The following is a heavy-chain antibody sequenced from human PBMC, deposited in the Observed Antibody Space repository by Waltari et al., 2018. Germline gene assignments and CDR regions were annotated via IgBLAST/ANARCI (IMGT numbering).Heavy chain of an antibody. CDR1: GLRCRTYG. V-gene: IGHV3-23*01. D-gene: IGHD4-17*01. CDR2: ISDSGGKT. J-gene: IGHJ4*02. Sequence: EVQLLASGGGLVQPGGSLRVSWAASGLRCRTYGRSWVRQAQGKGLEWVAGISDSGGKTFYADSAKGRFTISRDNSQKTLYLQMKGLGVDDTAVYFCAKERLTVATESFDSWGQGTLVTVSS. CDR3: AKERLTVATESFDS.